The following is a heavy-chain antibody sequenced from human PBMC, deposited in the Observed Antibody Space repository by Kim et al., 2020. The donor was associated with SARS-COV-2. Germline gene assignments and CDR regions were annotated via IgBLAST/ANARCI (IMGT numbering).Heavy chain of an antibody. V-gene: IGHV3-23*03. J-gene: IGHJ4*02. Sequence: GGSLRLSCAASGFTFSSYAMSWVRQAPGKGLEWVSVIYSGGSSTYYADSVKGRFTISRDNSKNTLYLQMNSLRAEDTAVYYCAKGDYYDSRGYYGYWGQGTLVTVSS. D-gene: IGHD3-22*01. CDR1: GFTFSSYA. CDR3: AKGDYYDSRGYYGY. CDR2: IYSGGSST.